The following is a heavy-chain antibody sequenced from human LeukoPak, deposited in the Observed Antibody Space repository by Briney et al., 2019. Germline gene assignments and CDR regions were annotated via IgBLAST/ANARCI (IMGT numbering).Heavy chain of an antibody. J-gene: IGHJ4*02. V-gene: IGHV1-18*01. CDR3: ARSQGTGATVVGY. CDR2: ISAYNGNT. CDR1: GYPFTDKG. Sequence: ASVKVSCKASGYPFTDKGLDWVRQAPGQGLEWMGWISAYNGNTSYAQKLQGRVTMTTDTSTSTAYMELRSLRSDDTAVYYCARSQGTGATVVGYWGQGTLVTVSS. D-gene: IGHD4-23*01.